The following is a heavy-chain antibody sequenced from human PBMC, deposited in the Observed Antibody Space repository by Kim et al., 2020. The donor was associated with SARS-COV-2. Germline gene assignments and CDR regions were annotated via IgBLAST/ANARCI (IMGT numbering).Heavy chain of an antibody. J-gene: IGHJ4*02. CDR2: IYYSGST. CDR1: GGSISSSSYY. V-gene: IGHV4-39*01. CDR3: ARHTTELRGFWSGYHLDY. D-gene: IGHD3-3*01. Sequence: SETLSLTCTVSGGSISSSSYYWGWIRQPPGKGLEWIGSIYYSGSTYYNPSLKSRVTISVDTSKNQFSLKLSSVTAADTAVYYCARHTTELRGFWSGYHLDYWGQGTLVTVSS.